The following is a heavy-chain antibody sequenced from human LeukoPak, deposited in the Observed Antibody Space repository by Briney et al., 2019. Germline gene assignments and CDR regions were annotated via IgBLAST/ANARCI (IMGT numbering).Heavy chain of an antibody. CDR1: GYTFTTYA. CDR2: INTYNGNT. Sequence: VASVKVSCKTSGYTFTTYAISWVRQAPGQGFEWMGWINTYNGNTNFAQKFQDRVTMTTDTSTSTAYLELRSLRSDDTAVYYCARDAIQVRLTSDYWGQGTLVTVSS. V-gene: IGHV1-18*01. D-gene: IGHD2-2*01. CDR3: ARDAIQVRLTSDY. J-gene: IGHJ4*02.